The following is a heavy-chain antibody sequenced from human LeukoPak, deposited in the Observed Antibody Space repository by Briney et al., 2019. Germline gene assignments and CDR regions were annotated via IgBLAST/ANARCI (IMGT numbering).Heavy chain of an antibody. CDR3: AKRGVVIRIFLVGFHKEAYYFDS. D-gene: IGHD3-10*01. V-gene: IGHV3-23*01. J-gene: IGHJ4*02. CDR2: ISGSGGGT. Sequence: RGSLRLSCAVSGITLSNYGMSWVRQAPGKGLEWVAGISGSGGGTTYADSVKGRFTISRDNSTNTLYLQMNSMRGEDTAVYFCAKRGVVIRIFLVGFHKEAYYFDSWGQGALVTVSS. CDR1: GITLSNYG.